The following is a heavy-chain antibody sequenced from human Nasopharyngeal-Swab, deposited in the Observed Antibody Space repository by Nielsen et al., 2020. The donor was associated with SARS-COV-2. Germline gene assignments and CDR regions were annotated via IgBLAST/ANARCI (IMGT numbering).Heavy chain of an antibody. CDR2: INSDGSST. V-gene: IGHV3-74*01. CDR1: GFTFSSYW. J-gene: IGHJ6*02. CDR3: ARDLPPLYYYYYGMDV. Sequence: GESLKISCAASGFTFSSYWMHWVRQAPGKGLVWVSRINSDGSSTSYADSVKGRFTISRDNAKNTLYLQMNSLRAEDKAVYYCARDLPPLYYYYYGMDVWGQGTTVTVSS.